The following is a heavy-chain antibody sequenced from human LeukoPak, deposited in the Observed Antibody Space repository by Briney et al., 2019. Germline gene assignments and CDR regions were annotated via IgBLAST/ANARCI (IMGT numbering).Heavy chain of an antibody. CDR2: IYISGSN. CDR1: GASITTYY. D-gene: IGHD5-24*01. CDR3: ARGGERWLQPFDY. V-gene: IGHV4-4*07. J-gene: IGHJ4*02. Sequence: SETLSLTCTVSGASITTYYWSWLRQPAGKGLEWIGRIYISGSNSYNPSLTSRATMSLDTSKNQFSLNLSSVTAADTAVYYCARGGERWLQPFDYWGQGTLVTVSS.